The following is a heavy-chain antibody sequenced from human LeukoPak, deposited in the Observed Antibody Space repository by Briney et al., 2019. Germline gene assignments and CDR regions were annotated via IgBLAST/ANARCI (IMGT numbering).Heavy chain of an antibody. CDR2: IYYSGST. J-gene: IGHJ6*02. CDR3: ARETVDYYYYYGMDV. Sequence: SETLSLTCTVSGGSISSGGYYWSWIRQHPGKGLEWIGYIYYSGSTYYNPSLKSRVTISVDTSKNQFSLKLSSVTAADTAVYYCARETVDYYYYYGMDVWGQRTTVTVSS. D-gene: IGHD2-15*01. CDR1: GGSISSGGYY. V-gene: IGHV4-31*03.